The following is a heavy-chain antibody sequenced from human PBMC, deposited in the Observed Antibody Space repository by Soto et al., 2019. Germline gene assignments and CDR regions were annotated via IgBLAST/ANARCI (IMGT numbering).Heavy chain of an antibody. D-gene: IGHD2-21*02. Sequence: SVKVSCKASGGTFSSYAISWVRQAPGQGLEWMGGIIPIFGTANYAQKFQGRVTITADESTSTAYMELSSLRSEDTAVYYCSSGSGDDCYDGIGVCAFDIWGQGTMVTVSS. J-gene: IGHJ3*02. CDR2: IIPIFGTA. CDR3: SSGSGDDCYDGIGVCAFDI. CDR1: GGTFSSYA. V-gene: IGHV1-69*13.